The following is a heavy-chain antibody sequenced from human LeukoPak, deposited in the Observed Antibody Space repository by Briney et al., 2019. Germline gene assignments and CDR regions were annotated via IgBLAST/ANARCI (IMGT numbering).Heavy chain of an antibody. V-gene: IGHV3-23*01. CDR1: GFTFSNFD. CDR3: AKDRAYSSGRYYIDY. CDR2: ISTSGATT. J-gene: IGHJ4*02. D-gene: IGHD6-25*01. Sequence: GGSLRLSCAASGFTFSNFDMNWVRQAPGKGLEWVAVISTSGATTHYADSVKDRFTISRDNSRDTVYLQMNSLRVEDTAVYFCAKDRAYSSGRYYIDYWGQGTLVTVSS.